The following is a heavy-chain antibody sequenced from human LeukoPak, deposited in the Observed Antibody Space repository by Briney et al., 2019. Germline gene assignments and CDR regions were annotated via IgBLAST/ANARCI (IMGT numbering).Heavy chain of an antibody. CDR1: GGSFSGYY. CDR2: INHSGST. V-gene: IGHV4-34*01. Sequence: SETLSLTCAVYGGSFSGYYWSWIRQPPGKGLEWIGEINHSGSTNYNPSLKSRVTISVDTSKNQFSLKLSSVTAADTAVYYCARERQDYWGQGTLVTVSS. CDR3: ARERQDY. J-gene: IGHJ4*02.